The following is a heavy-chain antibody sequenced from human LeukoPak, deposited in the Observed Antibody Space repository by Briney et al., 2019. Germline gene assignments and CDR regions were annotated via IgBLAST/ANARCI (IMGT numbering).Heavy chain of an antibody. CDR3: ARHLQNYYYYMDV. Sequence: GGSLRLSCAASGFTFSSYAMSWVRQAPGKGLEWVSAISGSGGSTYYADSVKGRFTISRDNSKNTLYLQMNSLRAEDTAVYYCARHLQNYYYYMDVWGKGTTVTVSS. V-gene: IGHV3-23*01. CDR2: ISGSGGST. J-gene: IGHJ6*03. CDR1: GFTFSSYA.